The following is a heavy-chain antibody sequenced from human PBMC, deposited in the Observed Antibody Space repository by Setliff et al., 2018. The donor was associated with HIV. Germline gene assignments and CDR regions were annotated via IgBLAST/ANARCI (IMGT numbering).Heavy chain of an antibody. J-gene: IGHJ4*02. Sequence: SETLSLTCTVSGGSVSDYFWNWIRQPPGKGLEWIGYIYYSGSTNYNPSLESRVSISVDTSKNQFSLRLSSVTAADTAVYYCARAPPGIQLLTTTNGPYYFDFWGQGLLVTVSS. CDR2: IYYSGST. CDR3: ARAPPGIQLLTTTNGPYYFDF. D-gene: IGHD1-1*01. V-gene: IGHV4-59*02. CDR1: GGSVSDYF.